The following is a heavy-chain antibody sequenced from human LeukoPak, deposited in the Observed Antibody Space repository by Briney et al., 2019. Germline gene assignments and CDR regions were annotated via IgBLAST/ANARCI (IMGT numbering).Heavy chain of an antibody. Sequence: KPGGSLRLSCATSGFTFSSSTFGSYTLNWVRQAPGKGLEWVSSISSTGTYIYYTDSVKGRFTISRDIANSLLYLQMNSLRVDDTAVYYCARDLDYSTGFDYWGQGTLVTVSS. CDR2: ISSTGTYI. CDR3: ARDLDYSTGFDY. V-gene: IGHV3-21*01. CDR1: GFTFSSSTFGSYT. D-gene: IGHD4-11*01. J-gene: IGHJ4*02.